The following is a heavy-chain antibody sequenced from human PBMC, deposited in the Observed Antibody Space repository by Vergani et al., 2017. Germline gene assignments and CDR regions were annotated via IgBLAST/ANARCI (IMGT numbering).Heavy chain of an antibody. D-gene: IGHD3-10*01. V-gene: IGHV3-9*01. J-gene: IGHJ4*02. CDR2: ISWNSGSI. CDR1: GFTFSSYG. CDR3: AKERGSGSYFYFDY. Sequence: VQLVESGGGVVQPGRSLRLSCAASGFTFSSYGMHWVRQAPGKGLEWVSGISWNSGSIGYADSVKGRFNISRDNAKNSLYLQMNSLRAEDTALYYCAKERGSGSYFYFDYWGQGTLVTVSS.